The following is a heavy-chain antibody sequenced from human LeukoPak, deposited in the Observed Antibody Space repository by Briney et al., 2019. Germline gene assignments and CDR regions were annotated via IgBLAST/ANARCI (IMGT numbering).Heavy chain of an antibody. D-gene: IGHD5-18*01. CDR2: TRFDGSNQ. CDR3: AKGYGESHFDS. V-gene: IGHV3-30*02. CDR1: GFTFRTYG. Sequence: PGGSLRLSCSASGFTFRTYGMHWVRQAPGKGLEWVAFTRFDGSNQYYADSVKGRFTISRGNSNNTLSLQMNTLRGDDTAVYFCAKGYGESHFDSWGQGTLVTVSS. J-gene: IGHJ4*02.